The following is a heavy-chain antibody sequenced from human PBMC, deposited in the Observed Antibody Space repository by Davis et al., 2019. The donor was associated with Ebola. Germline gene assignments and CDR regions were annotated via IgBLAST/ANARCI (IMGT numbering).Heavy chain of an antibody. Sequence: GESLKISCAASGFTFSSYWMIWVRQPPGKGLEWVANIKEDGSEKYYVDSVKGRFTISRDNAKNSLYLQMNSLRAEDTAVYYCARGVDRAFDIWGQGTMVTVSS. CDR3: ARGVDRAFDI. J-gene: IGHJ3*02. CDR1: GFTFSSYW. V-gene: IGHV3-7*03. CDR2: IKEDGSEK.